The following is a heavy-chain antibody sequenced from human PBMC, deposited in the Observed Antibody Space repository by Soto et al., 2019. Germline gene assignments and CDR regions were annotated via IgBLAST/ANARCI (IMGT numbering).Heavy chain of an antibody. Sequence: EVQLVESGGGLVQPGRSLRLSCAASGFTFDDYAMHWVRQAPGKGLEWVSGISWNSGSIGYADSVKGRFTISRDNAKNSLYLQMNSLRAEDTALYYCAKAGRYFDWTLIYFDYWGQGTLVTVSS. CDR3: AKAGRYFDWTLIYFDY. CDR2: ISWNSGSI. D-gene: IGHD3-9*01. V-gene: IGHV3-9*01. J-gene: IGHJ4*02. CDR1: GFTFDDYA.